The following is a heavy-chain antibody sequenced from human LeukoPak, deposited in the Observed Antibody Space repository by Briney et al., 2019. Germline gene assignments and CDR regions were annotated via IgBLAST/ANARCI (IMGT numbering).Heavy chain of an antibody. CDR1: GYSISSGYY. CDR2: IYHSGST. V-gene: IGHV4-38-2*01. D-gene: IGHD3-3*01. CDR3: ARLNFGVVIL. Sequence: SETLSLTCAVSGYSISSGYYWGWIRQPPGKGLEWIGSIYHSGSTYYNPSLKSRVTISVDTSKNQFSLKLSSVTAADTAVYYCARLNFGVVILWGQGTLVTVSS. J-gene: IGHJ4*02.